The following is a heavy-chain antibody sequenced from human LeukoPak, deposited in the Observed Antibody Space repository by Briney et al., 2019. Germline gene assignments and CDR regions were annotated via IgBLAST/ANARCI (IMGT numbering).Heavy chain of an antibody. J-gene: IGHJ4*02. V-gene: IGHV3-23*01. D-gene: IGHD6-19*01. CDR3: AKSPRSSRGWYMVDY. CDR1: GFTLSNKA. CDR2: ISGSGGST. Sequence: PGGSLRLSCAASGFTLSNKAMSCVRQAPGKGLEWDSAISGSGGSTYSADSVKSRFTISKDNSKNALYLQINSMRAEDTAVYYCAKSPRSSRGWYMVDYWGQGTLVTVSS.